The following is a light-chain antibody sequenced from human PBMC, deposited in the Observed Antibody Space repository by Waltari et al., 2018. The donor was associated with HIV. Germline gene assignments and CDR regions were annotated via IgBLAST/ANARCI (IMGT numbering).Light chain of an antibody. CDR3: QVWDSGSDHV. CDR2: DDD. V-gene: IGLV3-21*04. Sequence: SYVLTQPPSISVAPGKTAKITCGGNNIGNRDVHGYQQKPGQAPILVIFDDDHRPSGIPERFSGSNADNTATLTINRVEVGDEADYYCQVWDSGSDHVFGSGTTVTVL. J-gene: IGLJ1*01. CDR1: NIGNRD.